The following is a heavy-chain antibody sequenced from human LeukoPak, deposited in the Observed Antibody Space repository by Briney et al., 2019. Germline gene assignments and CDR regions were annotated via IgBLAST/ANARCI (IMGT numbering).Heavy chain of an antibody. V-gene: IGHV1-46*01. CDR1: GYTFTSYY. CDR3: ASHTGYYESGEYGDYYYYGMNV. D-gene: IGHD3-16*01. CDR2: INPSGGST. J-gene: IGHJ6*02. Sequence: GASVKVSCKASGYTFTSYYMHWVRQAPGQGLEWMGIINPSGGSTSYAQKFQGRVTMTRDTSTSTVYMELSSLRSEDTAVYYCASHTGYYESGEYGDYYYYGMNVWGQGTTITVS.